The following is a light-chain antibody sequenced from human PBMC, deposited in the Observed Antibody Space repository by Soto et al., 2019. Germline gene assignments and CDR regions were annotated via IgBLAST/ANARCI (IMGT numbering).Light chain of an antibody. Sequence: QSALTQPASVSGSPGQSITISCTGTSSDVGGYNYVSWYQQHPGTAPKLIIYEFSNRPSGVYNRFSGSKSGNTSSLTISGLQAEDDDDYCCSSYRSIRTQVFGTGTKLTVL. V-gene: IGLV2-14*01. J-gene: IGLJ1*01. CDR3: SSYRSIRTQV. CDR2: EFS. CDR1: SSDVGGYNY.